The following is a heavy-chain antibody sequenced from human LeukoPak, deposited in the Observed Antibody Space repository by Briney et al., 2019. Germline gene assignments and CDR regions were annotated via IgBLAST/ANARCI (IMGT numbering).Heavy chain of an antibody. CDR1: GFTVSNHY. CDR3: ARDHFDVPTAI. V-gene: IGHV3-66*01. CDR2: IYSGGRT. J-gene: IGHJ3*02. Sequence: PGGSLRLSCAASGFTVSNHYMSWVRQAPGKGLEWISVIYSGGRTYYADSVKGRFTISRDNSKSTLYLQMNSLRAEDTAVYYCARDHFDVPTAIWGQGTMVTASS. D-gene: IGHD3-3*02.